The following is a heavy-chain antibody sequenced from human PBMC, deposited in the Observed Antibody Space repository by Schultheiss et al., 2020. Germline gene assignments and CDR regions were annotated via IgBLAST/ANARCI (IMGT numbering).Heavy chain of an antibody. J-gene: IGHJ4*02. CDR1: GFTFSSYG. D-gene: IGHD4-17*01. V-gene: IGHV3-30*18. CDR3: AKDTVTTSPDY. CDR2: ISYDGSNK. Sequence: GSLRLSCAASGFTFSSYGMHWVRQAPGKGLEWVAVISYDGSNKYYADSVKGRFTISRDNSKNTLYLQMNSLRAEDTAVYYCAKDTVTTSPDYWGQGTLVTVSS.